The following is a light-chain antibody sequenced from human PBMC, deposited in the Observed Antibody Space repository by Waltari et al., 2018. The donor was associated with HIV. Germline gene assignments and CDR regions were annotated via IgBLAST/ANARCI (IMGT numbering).Light chain of an antibody. V-gene: IGKV2-28*01. CDR2: MTS. J-gene: IGKJ1*01. CDR3: MQALQTPRT. Sequence: EIVMTQSPLSLPVTPGEQASISCRSNQSLLHTNGHNYLDWYFQKPGHSPQVLIYMTSNRASGVPDRFSGTGSGSDFALKISRVETEDVGIYYCMQALQTPRTFGQGTKVEIK. CDR1: QSLLHTNGHNY.